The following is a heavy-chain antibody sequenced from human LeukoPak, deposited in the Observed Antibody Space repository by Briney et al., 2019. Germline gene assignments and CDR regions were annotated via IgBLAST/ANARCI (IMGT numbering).Heavy chain of an antibody. CDR1: GFTLSELW. D-gene: IGHD6-19*01. CDR3: VGGYGWLPDY. J-gene: IGHJ4*02. V-gene: IGHV3-7*04. Sequence: GGSLRLSCVASGFTLSELWMNWVRQAPGKGLEWVANIKQDGSEKNYVDAVKGRFTISRDNAKNSVYLQMNSLRVEDTAVYYCVGGYGWLPDYWGQGTLVTVSS. CDR2: IKQDGSEK.